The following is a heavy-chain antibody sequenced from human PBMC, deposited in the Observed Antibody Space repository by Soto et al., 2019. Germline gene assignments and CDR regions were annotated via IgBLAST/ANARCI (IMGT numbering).Heavy chain of an antibody. D-gene: IGHD3-22*01. Sequence: QLQLQESGPGLVKPSETLSLTCTVSGGSISSSSYYWGWIRQPPGKGLEWIGSIYYSGSTYYNPSLKSRVTISVDTSKNQFSLKLSSVTAADTAVYYCARLDSSGYYGLDWGHGTLVTVSS. CDR1: GGSISSSSYY. CDR2: IYYSGST. CDR3: ARLDSSGYYGLD. J-gene: IGHJ4*01. V-gene: IGHV4-39*01.